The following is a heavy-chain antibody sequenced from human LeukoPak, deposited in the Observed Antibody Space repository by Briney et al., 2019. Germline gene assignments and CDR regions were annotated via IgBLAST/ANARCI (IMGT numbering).Heavy chain of an antibody. D-gene: IGHD3-22*01. V-gene: IGHV3-30*18. CDR1: GFTFSRYD. CDR3: AKPYYYDSSGSSTNYGLDV. CDR2: ISYDGSTK. J-gene: IGHJ6*02. Sequence: PGGSLRLSCAASGFTFSRYDMDWVRHAPGKGLEGVAVISYDGSTKNYAESVKGRFTISRDNSKNTLYLQRNSLRAEDTAVYYCAKPYYYDSSGSSTNYGLDVWGQGTTVTVSS.